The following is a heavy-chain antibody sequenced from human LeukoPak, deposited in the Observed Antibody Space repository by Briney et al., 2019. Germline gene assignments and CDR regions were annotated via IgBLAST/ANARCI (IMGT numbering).Heavy chain of an antibody. CDR1: GGSISSYY. Sequence: PSETLSLTCTVSGGSISSYYWSWIRQPPGKGLEWIGYIYTSGSTNYNPSLKSRVTISVDTSKNQFSLKLSSVTAADTAVYYCARFPNWNYVSPWGQGTLVTVSS. CDR2: IYTSGST. CDR3: ARFPNWNYVSP. V-gene: IGHV4-4*09. D-gene: IGHD1-7*01. J-gene: IGHJ5*02.